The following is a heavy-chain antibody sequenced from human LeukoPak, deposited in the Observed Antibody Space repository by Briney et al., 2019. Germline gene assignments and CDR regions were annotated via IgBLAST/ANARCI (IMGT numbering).Heavy chain of an antibody. CDR3: ARGALGDYYGSGSYLLDP. V-gene: IGHV1-69*05. CDR1: GGTFSSYA. Sequence: SVKVSCKASGGTFSSYAISWVRQAPGQGLVWMGRIIPIFGTANYAQKFQGRVTITTDESTSTAYMELSSLRSEDTAVYYCARGALGDYYGSGSYLLDPWGQGTLVTVSS. D-gene: IGHD3-10*01. CDR2: IIPIFGTA. J-gene: IGHJ5*02.